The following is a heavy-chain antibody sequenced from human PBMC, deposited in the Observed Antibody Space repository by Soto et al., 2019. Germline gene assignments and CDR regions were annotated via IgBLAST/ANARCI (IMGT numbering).Heavy chain of an antibody. Sequence: QITLKESGPSLVKPTQTLTLTCSFSGFSLTTDGVGVGWVRQPPGEALEWLALIYWDDAERYSPSLKTRLTITKDTSKHQVVLIITNTDPVDTATYYCAHSRNLITEDAQVGDFDYWGQGTLVTVSS. V-gene: IGHV2-5*02. CDR3: AHSRNLITEDAQVGDFDY. J-gene: IGHJ4*02. CDR1: GFSLTTDGVG. D-gene: IGHD3-10*01. CDR2: IYWDDAE.